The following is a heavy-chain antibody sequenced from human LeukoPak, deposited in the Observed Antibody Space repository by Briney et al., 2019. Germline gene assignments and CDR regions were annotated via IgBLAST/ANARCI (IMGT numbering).Heavy chain of an antibody. CDR3: ARDYYDSTGDGI. D-gene: IGHD3-22*01. CDR1: GFTLSSHR. V-gene: IGHV3-48*01. J-gene: IGHJ3*02. CDR2: ISSSTSSSTTI. Sequence: GGSLRLSCAASGFTLSSHRMNWVRQAPGKGLEWVSYISSSTSSSTTIYYADSVKGRFTISRDNAKNSLYLQMNSLRVEDTAVYFCARDYYDSTGDGIWGQGTMVIVSS.